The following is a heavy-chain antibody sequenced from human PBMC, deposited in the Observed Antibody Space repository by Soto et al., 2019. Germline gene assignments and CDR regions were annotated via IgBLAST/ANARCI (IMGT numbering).Heavy chain of an antibody. D-gene: IGHD3-3*01. CDR2: ISSSSSTI. J-gene: IGHJ6*02. Sequence: GGSLRLSCAASGFTFSSYSMNWVRQAPGKGLEWVSYISSSSSTIYYADSVKGRFTISRDNAKNSLYLQMNSLRDEDTAVYYCARRNRSLLWLLYSYCGMDVCGQALMLTGSS. CDR3: ARRNRSLLWLLYSYCGMDV. CDR1: GFTFSSYS. V-gene: IGHV3-48*02.